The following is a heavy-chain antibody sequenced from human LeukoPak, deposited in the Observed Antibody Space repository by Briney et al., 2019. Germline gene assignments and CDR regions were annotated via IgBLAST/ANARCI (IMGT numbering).Heavy chain of an antibody. CDR1: GFTFSSYS. J-gene: IGHJ4*02. D-gene: IGHD4/OR15-4a*01. V-gene: IGHV3-53*01. CDR3: ARRAGAYSHPYDY. CDR2: IYSGTI. Sequence: GGSLRLSCAASGFTFSSYSMSWVRQAPGKGLEWVSFIYSGTIHYSDSVKGRFTISRDNSKNTLYLQMNSLRAEDTAVYYCARRAGAYSHPYDYWGQGTLVTVSS.